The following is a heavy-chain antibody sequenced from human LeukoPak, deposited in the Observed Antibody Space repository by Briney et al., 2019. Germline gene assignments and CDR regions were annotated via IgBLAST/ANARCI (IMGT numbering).Heavy chain of an antibody. J-gene: IGHJ5*02. V-gene: IGHV3-23*01. CDR2: ISGSGGST. CDR1: GFTFDDYA. D-gene: IGHD2-2*02. Sequence: PGRSLRLSCAASGFTFDDYAMSWVRQAPGKGLEWVSAISGSGGSTYYADSVKGRFTISRDNSKNTLYLQMNSLRAEDTAVYYCARGPAAITRDWFDPWGQGTLVTVSS. CDR3: ARGPAAITRDWFDP.